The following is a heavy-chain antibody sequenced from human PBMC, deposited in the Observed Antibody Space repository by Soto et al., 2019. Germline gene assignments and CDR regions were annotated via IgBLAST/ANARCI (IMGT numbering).Heavy chain of an antibody. D-gene: IGHD4-17*01. Sequence: SETLSLTCAVYGGSFSGYFWTWIRQPPGKGLEWIGEINHSGSTNYNPSLKSRVTISVDTSKNRFSLKLTSVTAADTAVYYCARADYGDYFEYYYYGMDVWGQGTTVTVSS. V-gene: IGHV4-34*01. J-gene: IGHJ6*02. CDR1: GGSFSGYF. CDR2: INHSGST. CDR3: ARADYGDYFEYYYYGMDV.